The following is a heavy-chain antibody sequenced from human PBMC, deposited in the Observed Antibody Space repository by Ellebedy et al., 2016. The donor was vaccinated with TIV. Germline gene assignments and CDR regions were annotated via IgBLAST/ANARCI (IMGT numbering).Heavy chain of an antibody. CDR1: GFTFSSYA. D-gene: IGHD2-2*01. CDR2: ISGSGGST. J-gene: IGHJ6*02. Sequence: GGSLRLSXAASGFTFSSYAMSWVRQAPGKGLEWVSAISGSGGSTYYADSVKGRFTISRDNSKNTLYLQMNSLRAEDTAVYYCAKSRVSRPYYYYGMDVWGQGTTVTVSS. V-gene: IGHV3-23*01. CDR3: AKSRVSRPYYYYGMDV.